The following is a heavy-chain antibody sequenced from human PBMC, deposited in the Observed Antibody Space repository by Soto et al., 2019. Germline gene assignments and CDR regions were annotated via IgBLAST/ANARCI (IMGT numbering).Heavy chain of an antibody. V-gene: IGHV4-59*01. CDR1: GGSISSYY. CDR3: ARWVGPYACRWLANERNLLDF. D-gene: IGHD2-2*01. Sequence: SETLSLTCTVSGGSISSYYWSWIRQPPGKGLEWIGYIYYSGSTNYNPSLKSRVTISVDTSKNQFSLKLTSVTPADTAVYYCARWVGPYACRWLANERNLLDFWGQGTLVLVSS. J-gene: IGHJ4*02. CDR2: IYYSGST.